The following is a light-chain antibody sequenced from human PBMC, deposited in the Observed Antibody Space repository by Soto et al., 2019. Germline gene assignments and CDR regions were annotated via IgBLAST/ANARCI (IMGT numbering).Light chain of an antibody. CDR1: QSISSW. CDR3: HQYNSYSPYT. Sequence: DIQMTQSPSTLSASVGDRVTITCRASQSISSWLAWYQQKPGKAPKLLIYDASSLESGVPSRFSGSGSGTGFTLTISSLQPDDFATYYCHQYNSYSPYTFGQGTKVDIK. J-gene: IGKJ1*01. V-gene: IGKV1-5*01. CDR2: DAS.